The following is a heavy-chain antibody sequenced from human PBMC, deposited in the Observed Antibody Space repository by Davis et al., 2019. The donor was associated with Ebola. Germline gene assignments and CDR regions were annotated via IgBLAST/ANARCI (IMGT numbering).Heavy chain of an antibody. V-gene: IGHV5-10-1*01. Sequence: GGSLRLSCKGSGYSFTSYWISWVRQMPGKGLEWMGRIDPSDSYTNYSPSFQGHVTISADKSISTAYLQWSSLKASDTAMYYCARHGTIAAAVGSYYYGMDVWGQGTTVTVSS. J-gene: IGHJ6*02. CDR3: ARHGTIAAAVGSYYYGMDV. CDR1: GYSFTSYW. D-gene: IGHD6-13*01. CDR2: IDPSDSYT.